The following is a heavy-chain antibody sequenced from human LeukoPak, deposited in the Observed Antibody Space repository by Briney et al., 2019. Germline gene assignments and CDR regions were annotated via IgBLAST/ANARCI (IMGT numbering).Heavy chain of an antibody. J-gene: IGHJ4*02. CDR3: AKDHESSGSGELGF. CDR2: ITSSSRYI. CDR1: GFTFSAYT. D-gene: IGHD3-10*01. Sequence: GGSLRLSCAAPGFTFSAYTMNWVRQAPGKGLEWISSITSSSRYIYYAGSVKGRFTISRDNAKNSLYLQMNNLRAEDTAVYYCAKDHESSGSGELGFWGQGTLVTVSS. V-gene: IGHV3-21*01.